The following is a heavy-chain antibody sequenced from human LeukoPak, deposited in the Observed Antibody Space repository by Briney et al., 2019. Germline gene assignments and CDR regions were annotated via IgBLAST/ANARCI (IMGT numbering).Heavy chain of an antibody. CDR2: IYYSGST. CDR1: GNSIRSISYY. Sequence: SETLSLTCTVSGNSIRSISYYWGWIRQPPGKGLEWIGYIYYSGSTYYSSSLKSRVTISVDTSENQFSLKLNSVTAADTAVYYCASRYYYDSSGYFLYWGQGTLVTVSS. CDR3: ASRYYYDSSGYFLY. D-gene: IGHD3-22*01. J-gene: IGHJ4*02. V-gene: IGHV4-39*01.